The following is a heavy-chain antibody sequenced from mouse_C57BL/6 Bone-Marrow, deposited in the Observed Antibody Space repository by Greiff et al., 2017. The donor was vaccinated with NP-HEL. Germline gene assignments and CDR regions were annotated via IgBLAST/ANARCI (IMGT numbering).Heavy chain of an antibody. V-gene: IGHV14-2*01. Sequence: EVKLQESGAELVKPGASVKLSCTASGFNIKDYYMHWVKQRTEQGLEWIGRIDPEDGETKYAPKFQGKATITADTSSTTAYLQLSSLTSEDTAVYDCAGDYYGSNSYFDYWGQGTTLTVSS. J-gene: IGHJ2*01. CDR3: AGDYYGSNSYFDY. CDR1: GFNIKDYY. D-gene: IGHD1-1*01. CDR2: IDPEDGET.